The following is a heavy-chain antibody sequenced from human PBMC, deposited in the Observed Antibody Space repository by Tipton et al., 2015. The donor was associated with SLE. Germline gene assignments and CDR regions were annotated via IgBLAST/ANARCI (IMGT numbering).Heavy chain of an antibody. CDR1: GGSISSGGYS. CDR2: IHHSGTT. J-gene: IGHJ2*01. CDR3: ARVLRGGLNL. V-gene: IGHV4-30-2*01. Sequence: TLSLTCTVSGGSISSGGYSWSWIRQPPGKGLEWIAHIHHSGTTYFNPSLKGRFTISVDRSKNQFSLNLTSVIVADTAVYYCARVLRGGLNLWGRGTLVTVSS. D-gene: IGHD3-16*01.